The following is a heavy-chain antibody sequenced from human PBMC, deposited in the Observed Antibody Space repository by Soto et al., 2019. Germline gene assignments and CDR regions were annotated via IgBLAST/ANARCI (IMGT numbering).Heavy chain of an antibody. J-gene: IGHJ4*02. CDR1: GYTFSNFG. D-gene: IGHD3-9*01. V-gene: IGHV1-18*01. CDR2: ISTDNGST. Sequence: QVQLVQSGGEVKKPGASVKVSCKASGYTFSNFGISWVRQAPGQGLEWMGWISTDNGSTKYAQNLQGRVTMTTDTXTXPXXMELRSLRSDDTAVYYCTRDAKYYDIMTGYFVNDYWGQGTLVTVSS. CDR3: TRDAKYYDIMTGYFVNDY.